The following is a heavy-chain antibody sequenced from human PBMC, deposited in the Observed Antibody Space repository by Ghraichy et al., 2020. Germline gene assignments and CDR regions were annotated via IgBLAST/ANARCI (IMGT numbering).Heavy chain of an antibody. D-gene: IGHD3-16*02. J-gene: IGHJ4*02. CDR3: ARGILGFGGVIVPPDY. Sequence: SETLSLTCTVSGGSISSGGYYWSWIRQHPGKGLEWIGYIYYSGSTYYNPSLKSRVTISVDTSKNQFSLKLSSVTAADTAVYYCARGILGFGGVIVPPDYWGQGTLVTVSS. CDR1: GGSISSGGYY. V-gene: IGHV4-31*03. CDR2: IYYSGST.